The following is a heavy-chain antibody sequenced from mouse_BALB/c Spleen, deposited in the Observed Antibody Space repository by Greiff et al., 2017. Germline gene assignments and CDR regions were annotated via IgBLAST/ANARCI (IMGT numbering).Heavy chain of an antibody. Sequence: VQLVESGPGLVAPSQSLSITCTASGFSLTSYGVHWVRQPPGKGLEWLGVIWAGGSTNYNSALMSRLSISKDNSKSQVFLKMNSLQTDDTAMYYCARELYYGNYLLAYWGQGTLVTVSA. CDR1: GFSLTSYG. J-gene: IGHJ3*01. D-gene: IGHD2-1*01. V-gene: IGHV2-9*02. CDR3: ARELYYGNYLLAY. CDR2: IWAGGST.